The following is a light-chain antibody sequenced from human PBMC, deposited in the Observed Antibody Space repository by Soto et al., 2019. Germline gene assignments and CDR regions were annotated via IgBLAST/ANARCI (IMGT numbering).Light chain of an antibody. CDR2: DVT. V-gene: IGLV2-14*01. Sequence: QSALTQPASVSGSPGQSITISCTGSTSDIGGYNYVSWYQQHPGKAPKLLIFDVTSRPSGVSDRFSGSKSGNAAFLTVSGLQGEDEADYFCSSYSSNNTLVVFGGGTKVTVL. CDR3: SSYSSNNTLVV. CDR1: TSDIGGYNY. J-gene: IGLJ2*01.